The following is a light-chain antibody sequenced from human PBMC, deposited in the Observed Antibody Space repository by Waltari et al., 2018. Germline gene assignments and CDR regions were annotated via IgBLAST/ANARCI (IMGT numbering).Light chain of an antibody. V-gene: IGKV1-5*03. CDR1: QSVNRW. CDR3: QQYEAVPVT. CDR2: KAS. J-gene: IGKJ1*01. Sequence: DIQMTQSPSTLSASVGDRVTITCRASQSVNRWLAWYQQKPGKAPKLLISKASALQNGVAPRFSGGGSGTEFTLTISNLQPDDSSTYYCQQYEAVPVTFGHGTKVEIK.